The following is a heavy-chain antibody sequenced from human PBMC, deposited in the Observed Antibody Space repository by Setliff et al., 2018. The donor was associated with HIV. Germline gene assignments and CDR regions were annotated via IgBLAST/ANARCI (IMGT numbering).Heavy chain of an antibody. J-gene: IGHJ4*02. V-gene: IGHV1-18*01. CDR3: ARDYYGSGSYFILDY. CDR2: ISAYNGNT. Sequence: ASVKVSCKASGYTFTSYGMSWVRQAPGQGLEWMGWISAYNGNTHYAQKLQGRVTMTTDTSTSTACMELRSLRSDDTAVYYCARDYYGSGSYFILDYWGPGTLVTVSS. D-gene: IGHD3-10*01. CDR1: GYTFTSYG.